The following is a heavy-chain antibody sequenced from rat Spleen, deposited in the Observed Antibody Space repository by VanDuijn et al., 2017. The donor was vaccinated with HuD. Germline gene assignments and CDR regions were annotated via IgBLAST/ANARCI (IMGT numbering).Heavy chain of an antibody. J-gene: IGHJ3*01. CDR1: GFSLTSYD. V-gene: IGHV2-30*01. Sequence: QVQLKESGPGLVQPSQTLSLTCTVSGFSLTSYDVHWVRQSPGKGLEWMGVIWTGGNTANNSLLKSRLSISRDTSKSQVFLKMNSLQTEDTATYFCTRESLPGFNSHWFLSWGQGTLVTVSS. CDR3: TRESLPGFNSHWFLS. D-gene: IGHD1-4*01. CDR2: IWTGGNT.